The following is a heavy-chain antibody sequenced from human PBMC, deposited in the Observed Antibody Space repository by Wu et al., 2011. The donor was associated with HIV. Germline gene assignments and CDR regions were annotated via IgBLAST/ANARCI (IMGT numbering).Heavy chain of an antibody. D-gene: IGHD6-13*01. V-gene: IGHV1-18*01. Sequence: QVQXVQSGAEVKKSGPSVKVSCKASGYTFSIYGINWVRQAPGQGLEWMGWISVYNGNTNYAQNLQGRVTMTTDTSTSTAYMELRSLTSDDTAMYYCAREGSSPYTIDLWGQGTLVTVSS. CDR1: GYTFSIYG. J-gene: IGHJ5*02. CDR2: ISVYNGNT. CDR3: AREGSSPYTIDL.